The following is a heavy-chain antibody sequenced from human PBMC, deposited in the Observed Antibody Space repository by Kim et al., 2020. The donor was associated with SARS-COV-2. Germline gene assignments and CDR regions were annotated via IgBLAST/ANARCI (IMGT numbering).Heavy chain of an antibody. CDR1: GFTVSSNY. Sequence: GGSLRLSCAASGFTVSSNYMSWVRQAPGKGLEWVSVIYSGGSTYYADSVKGRFTISRHNSKNTLYLQMNSLRAEDTAVYYCASPFRGYSGYDSKRSDYYYGIDVCGQGTTVTVSS. CDR3: ASPFRGYSGYDSKRSDYYYGIDV. CDR2: IYSGGST. J-gene: IGHJ6*02. V-gene: IGHV3-53*04. D-gene: IGHD5-12*01.